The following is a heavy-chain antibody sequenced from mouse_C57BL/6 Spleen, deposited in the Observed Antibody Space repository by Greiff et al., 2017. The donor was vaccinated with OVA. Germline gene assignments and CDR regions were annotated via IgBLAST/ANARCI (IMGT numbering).Heavy chain of an antibody. CDR3: AKEREMVYYGTTGKEFDY. D-gene: IGHD1-1*01. CDR1: GYSFTDYN. Sequence: EVQLQQSGPELVKPGASVKLSCKASGYSFTDYNMNWVKQSTGKSLEWIGVINPNYGTTSYNQKFKGKATLTVDPSSSTAYMQLNSLTAEDSAVYYCAKEREMVYYGTTGKEFDYWGQGTTLTVSS. V-gene: IGHV1-39*01. CDR2: INPNYGTT. J-gene: IGHJ2*01.